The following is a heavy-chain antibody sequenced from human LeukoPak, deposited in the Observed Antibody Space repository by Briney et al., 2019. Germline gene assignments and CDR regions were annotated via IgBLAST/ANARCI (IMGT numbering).Heavy chain of an antibody. CDR2: INPNSGGT. CDR3: ARDNSGSTALDY. V-gene: IGHV1-2*02. D-gene: IGHD6-19*01. J-gene: IGHJ4*02. Sequence: ASVKVPCKASGYTFTGYYMHWVRQAPGQGLEWMGWINPNSGGTNYAQKFQGRVTVTRDTSITTAYMELNRLRSDDTAVYYCARDNSGSTALDYWGQGTLVTVSS. CDR1: GYTFTGYY.